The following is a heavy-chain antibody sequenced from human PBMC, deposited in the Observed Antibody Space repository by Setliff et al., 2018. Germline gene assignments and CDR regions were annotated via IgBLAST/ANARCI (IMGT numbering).Heavy chain of an antibody. CDR3: ARKGISALSDAFDM. CDR2: IYTSGST. J-gene: IGHJ3*02. Sequence: SETLSLTCTVSGGSISNYYWSWIRQPAGKGLEWIGRIYTSGSTNYNPSLKSRVTMSVDTSKNQFSLKLSSVTAADTAVYYCARKGISALSDAFDMWGQGTMVTV. D-gene: IGHD2-15*01. CDR1: GGSISNYY. V-gene: IGHV4-4*07.